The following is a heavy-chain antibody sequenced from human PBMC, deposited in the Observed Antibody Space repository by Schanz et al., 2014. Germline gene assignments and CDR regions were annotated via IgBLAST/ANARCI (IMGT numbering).Heavy chain of an antibody. J-gene: IGHJ4*02. CDR3: AKDISDTSGKDDY. CDR2: ISGSGGST. V-gene: IGHV3-23*01. D-gene: IGHD3-22*01. CDR1: GFTFTNYA. Sequence: EMQLLESGGGLIQPGGSLRLSCAASGFTFTNYAMSWVRQAPGKGLEWVSAISGSGGSTYYADSVKGRFTISRDNSKNTLYLQMNSLRVEDSAIYYCAKDISDTSGKDDYWGQGTLVTVSS.